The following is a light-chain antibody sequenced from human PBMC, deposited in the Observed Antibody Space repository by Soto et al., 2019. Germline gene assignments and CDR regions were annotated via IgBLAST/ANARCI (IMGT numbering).Light chain of an antibody. Sequence: DIQMTQSPSSLSASVGDRVTITCRASQSISSYLNWYQQKPGTAPKLLIYAASSLQSGVPSRFSGSGSGTDLTLTISSLQPEDFATYYCQQSYSAPYTFGQGTKLEIK. CDR2: AAS. CDR3: QQSYSAPYT. CDR1: QSISSY. J-gene: IGKJ2*01. V-gene: IGKV1-39*01.